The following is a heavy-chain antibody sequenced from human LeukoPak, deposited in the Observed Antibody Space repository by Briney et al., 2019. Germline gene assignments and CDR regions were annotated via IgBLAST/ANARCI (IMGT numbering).Heavy chain of an antibody. CDR1: GFTFSDYY. D-gene: IGHD5-12*01. CDR3: ARDLVATIIKTACGMDV. V-gene: IGHV3-11*01. Sequence: SGGSLRLSCAASGFTFSDYYMSWIRQALGKGLEWVSYISSSGSTIYYADSVKGRFTISRDNAKNSLYLQMNSLRAEDTAVYYCARDLVATIIKTACGMDVWGQGTTVTVSS. J-gene: IGHJ6*02. CDR2: ISSSGSTI.